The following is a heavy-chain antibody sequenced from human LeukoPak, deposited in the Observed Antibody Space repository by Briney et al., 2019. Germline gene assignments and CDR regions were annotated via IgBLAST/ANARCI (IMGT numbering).Heavy chain of an antibody. CDR3: ARHAEVFDDILTGQWAFDI. CDR2: IYPGDSDT. V-gene: IGHV5-51*01. D-gene: IGHD3-9*01. Sequence: GESLKISCKGSEYSFTSYWIGWVRQMPGKGLEWMGIIYPGDSDTRYSPSFQGQVTISADKSISTAYLQWSSLKASDTAMYYCARHAEVFDDILTGQWAFDIWGQGTMVTVSS. CDR1: EYSFTSYW. J-gene: IGHJ3*02.